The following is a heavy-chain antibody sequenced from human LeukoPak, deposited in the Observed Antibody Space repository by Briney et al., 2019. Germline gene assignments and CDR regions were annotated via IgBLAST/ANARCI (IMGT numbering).Heavy chain of an antibody. J-gene: IGHJ4*02. D-gene: IGHD3-22*01. CDR3: ARFYDISGHPSRIDY. CDR1: GGSISSHY. V-gene: IGHV4-59*11. CDR2: IYYTGSN. Sequence: SETLSLTCTVSGGSISSHYWSWIRQPPGKGLEWIGYIYYTGSNSYNPSLKSRVTISVDTSKNQFSLKLSSVTVADTAVYYCARFYDISGHPSRIDYWGQGTLVTVSS.